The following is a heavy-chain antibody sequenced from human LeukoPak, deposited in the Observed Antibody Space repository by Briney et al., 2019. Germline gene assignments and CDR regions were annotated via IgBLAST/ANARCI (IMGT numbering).Heavy chain of an antibody. CDR1: GGSISSSGDY. V-gene: IGHV4-39*07. J-gene: IGHJ4*02. CDR3: ARSTWLLDK. Sequence: SETLSLTCTVSGGSISSSGDYWGWIRQPPGKGLEWIGNIYYSGSTYYNPSLKSRVTISIDTSKNQFSLKLSSVTAADTAVYYCARSTWLLDKWGQGTLVTVSS. D-gene: IGHD3-22*01. CDR2: IYYSGST.